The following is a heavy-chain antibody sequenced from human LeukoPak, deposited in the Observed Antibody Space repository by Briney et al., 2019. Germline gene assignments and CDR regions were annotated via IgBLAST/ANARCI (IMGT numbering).Heavy chain of an antibody. CDR3: ARDFESGFWSGYYSSWFDP. J-gene: IGHJ5*02. CDR2: ISAYNDNT. Sequence: ASVKVSCKASGYTFTSYGISWVRQAPGQGLEWMGWISAYNDNTNYAQKLQGRVTMTTDTSTSTAYMELRSLRSDDTAVYYCARDFESGFWSGYYSSWFDPWGQGTLVTVSS. D-gene: IGHD3-3*01. CDR1: GYTFTSYG. V-gene: IGHV1-18*01.